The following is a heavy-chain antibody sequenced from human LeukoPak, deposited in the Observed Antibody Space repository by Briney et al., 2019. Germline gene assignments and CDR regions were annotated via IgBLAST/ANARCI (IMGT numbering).Heavy chain of an antibody. CDR2: IYYSGST. J-gene: IGHJ5*02. CDR1: GGSISSSSYY. CDR3: AREFMVRDPNGAWFDP. D-gene: IGHD3-10*01. Sequence: SETLSLTCTVSGGSISSSSYYWGWIRQPPGRGLGCIGGIYYSGSTYYNPSLKSRVAISVDTSKNQFSLKLSSVTAADTAVYYCAREFMVRDPNGAWFDPWGQGTLVTVSS. V-gene: IGHV4-39*07.